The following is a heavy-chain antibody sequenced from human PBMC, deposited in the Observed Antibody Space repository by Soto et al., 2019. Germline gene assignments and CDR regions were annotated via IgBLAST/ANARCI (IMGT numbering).Heavy chain of an antibody. Sequence: QVQLVQSGAEVKKSGASVKVSCKASGYTFTGYYIHWVRQAPGQGLEWMGWINPNSGGTKYPQKFQGRVTMTRDTSISTVYMSLTGLKSDDTAVYFCARDLAKGGGSAGFDYWGQGTLVAVSS. CDR1: GYTFTGYY. D-gene: IGHD2-15*01. CDR2: INPNSGGT. V-gene: IGHV1-2*02. CDR3: ARDLAKGGGSAGFDY. J-gene: IGHJ4*02.